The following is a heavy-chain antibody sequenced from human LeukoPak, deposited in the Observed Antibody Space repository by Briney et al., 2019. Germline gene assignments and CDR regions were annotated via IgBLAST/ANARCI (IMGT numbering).Heavy chain of an antibody. CDR1: GYTFTSYY. CDR3: ARSYVVPLGYCSSTSCYLGWFDP. V-gene: IGHV1-46*01. CDR2: INPSGGST. J-gene: IGHJ5*02. D-gene: IGHD2-2*01. Sequence: VASVKVSCKASGYTFTSYYMHWVRQAPGQGLEWMGIINPSGGSTSYAQKFQGRVTMTRDMSTSTVYMELSSLRSEDTAVYYCARSYVVPLGYCSSTSCYLGWFDPWGQGTLVTVSS.